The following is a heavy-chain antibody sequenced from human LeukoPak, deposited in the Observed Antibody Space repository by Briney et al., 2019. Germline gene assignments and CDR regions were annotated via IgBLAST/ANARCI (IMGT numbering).Heavy chain of an antibody. V-gene: IGHV4-61*02. CDR1: GGSISSGTYY. D-gene: IGHD2-8*01. CDR2: ISSTGSV. Sequence: SETLSLTCTVSGGSISSGTYYWTWIRQPAGKGLEWIGRISSTGSVHYNPSLKSRVTVSADTSKNQFSLKLTAVIVADAALYFCARAPRSGVGDRRGYWLDPWGQGTLVTVSP. CDR3: ARAPRSGVGDRRGYWLDP. J-gene: IGHJ5*02.